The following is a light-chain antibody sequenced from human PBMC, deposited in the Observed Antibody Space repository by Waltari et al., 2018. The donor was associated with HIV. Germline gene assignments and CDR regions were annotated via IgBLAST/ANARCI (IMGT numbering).Light chain of an antibody. J-gene: IGLJ2*01. CDR2: DDD. Sequence: SYVLTQPPSLSVAPGQTATITCGGDKIGRKSVHWYQQKPGQAPILVIFDDDDRPSGIPDGVSGSNSGNTATLTITRVEAGHEADYYCQVWDMDADLPIFGGGTTLTVL. CDR1: KIGRKS. CDR3: QVWDMDADLPI. V-gene: IGLV3-21*02.